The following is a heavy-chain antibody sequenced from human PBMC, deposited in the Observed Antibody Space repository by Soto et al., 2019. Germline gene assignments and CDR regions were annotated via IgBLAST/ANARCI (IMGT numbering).Heavy chain of an antibody. CDR1: GLTFGTFT. Sequence: EVQLVESGGGLVKPGGCLRLSCEVSGLTFGTFTMSWVRKAQGKGLGGVSSINGRSNYIYYADSVKGRFTISRDNAKNSLYLQMNSLRAEDTAVYFCAREDGIVAVSSAFDYWGQGTLVTVSS. J-gene: IGHJ4*02. D-gene: IGHD1-26*01. CDR3: AREDGIVAVSSAFDY. V-gene: IGHV3-21*01. CDR2: INGRSNYI.